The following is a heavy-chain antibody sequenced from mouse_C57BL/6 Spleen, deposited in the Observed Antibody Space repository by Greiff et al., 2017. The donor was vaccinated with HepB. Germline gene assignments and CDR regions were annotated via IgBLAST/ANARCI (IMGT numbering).Heavy chain of an antibody. Sequence: VQLQQPGAELVKPGASVKLSCKASGYTFTSYWMQWVKQRPGQGLEWIGEIDPSDSYTNYNQKFKGKATLTVDTSSSTAYMQLSSLTSEDSAVYYCARYGAMDYWGQGTSVTVSS. CDR1: GYTFTSYW. V-gene: IGHV1-50*01. CDR3: ARYGAMDY. D-gene: IGHD1-1*02. J-gene: IGHJ4*01. CDR2: IDPSDSYT.